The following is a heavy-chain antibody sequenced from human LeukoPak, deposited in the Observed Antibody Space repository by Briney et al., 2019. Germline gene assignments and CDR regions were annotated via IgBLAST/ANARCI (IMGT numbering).Heavy chain of an antibody. Sequence: SETLSLTCTVSGGSISSGDYYWSWIRQPPGKGLEWIGYIYYSGSTYYNPSLKSRVTISVDTSKNQFSLKLSSVTAADTAVYYCARADLLPYGMDVWGQGTTVTVSS. J-gene: IGHJ6*02. V-gene: IGHV4-30-4*01. CDR1: GGSISSGDYY. D-gene: IGHD3-22*01. CDR2: IYYSGST. CDR3: ARADLLPYGMDV.